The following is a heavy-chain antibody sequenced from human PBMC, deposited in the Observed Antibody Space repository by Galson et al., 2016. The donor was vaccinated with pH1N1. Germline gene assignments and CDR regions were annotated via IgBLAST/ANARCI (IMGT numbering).Heavy chain of an antibody. Sequence: SVKVSCKASGGTLSSYAISWVRQAPGQGLEWMGNILPILGIPDYTQKFQDRVKITADKSTNTAYLELSSLRSEDTAVYYCARDREDYWSGYLFDYWGQRTLVTVAS. CDR2: ILPILGIP. J-gene: IGHJ4*02. CDR3: ARDREDYWSGYLFDY. D-gene: IGHD3-3*01. CDR1: GGTLSSYA. V-gene: IGHV1-69*04.